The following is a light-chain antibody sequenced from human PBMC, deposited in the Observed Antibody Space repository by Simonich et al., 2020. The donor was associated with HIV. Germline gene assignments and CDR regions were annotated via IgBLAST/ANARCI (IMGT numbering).Light chain of an antibody. CDR3: QSYDSSFWV. CDR2: EDN. V-gene: IGLV6-57*01. Sequence: NFMLTQPHSVSESPGKTVTISCTRRSGSIASNYVQWYQQRPGSSPTTVLYEDNQRPSGVPDRVSGSIDSSSNSASLTNSGLKTEDEADYYCQSYDSSFWVFGGGTKLTVL. J-gene: IGLJ3*02. CDR1: SGSIASNY.